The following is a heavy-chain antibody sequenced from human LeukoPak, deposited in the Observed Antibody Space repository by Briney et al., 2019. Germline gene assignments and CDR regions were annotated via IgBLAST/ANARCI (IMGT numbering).Heavy chain of an antibody. Sequence: GGSLRLSCAGSGFTFSPYWMSWVRQAPEKGLEWVANIKQDGSEKYYVDSVKGRFAISRDNAKNSLYLQMNSLRAEDTAVYYCARDGDVSGYSDWGQGTPVTVSS. J-gene: IGHJ4*02. V-gene: IGHV3-7*01. D-gene: IGHD3-22*01. CDR2: IKQDGSEK. CDR1: GFTFSPYW. CDR3: ARDGDVSGYSD.